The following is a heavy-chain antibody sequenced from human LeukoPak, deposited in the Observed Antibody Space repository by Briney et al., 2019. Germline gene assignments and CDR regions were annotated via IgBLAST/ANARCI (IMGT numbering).Heavy chain of an antibody. CDR1: GFTFSSYA. V-gene: IGHV3-30*04. CDR2: ISYDGSNK. J-gene: IGHJ4*02. D-gene: IGHD3-9*01. Sequence: PGGSLRLSCAASGFTFSSYAMHWVRQAPGKGLEWVAVISYDGSNKYYADSVKGRFTISRDNSKNTLYLQMNSLRAEDTAVYYCARELRYFDRLGVFDYWGQGTLATVSS. CDR3: ARELRYFDRLGVFDY.